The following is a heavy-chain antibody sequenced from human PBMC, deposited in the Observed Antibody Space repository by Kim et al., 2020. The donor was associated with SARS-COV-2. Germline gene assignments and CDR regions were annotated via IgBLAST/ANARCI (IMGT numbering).Heavy chain of an antibody. CDR2: IYHSGST. CDR1: GGSISSGGYS. Sequence: SETLSLTCAVSGGSISSGGYSWSWIRQPPGKGLEWIGYIYHSGSTYYNPSLKSRVTISVDRSKNQFSLKLSSVTAADTAVYYCARYSREDTAMVTGYYYYMDVWGEGTTVTVSS. V-gene: IGHV4-30-2*01. D-gene: IGHD5-18*01. J-gene: IGHJ6*03. CDR3: ARYSREDTAMVTGYYYYMDV.